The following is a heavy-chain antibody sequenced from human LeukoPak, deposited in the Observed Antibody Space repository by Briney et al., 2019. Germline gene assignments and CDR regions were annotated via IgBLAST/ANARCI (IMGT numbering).Heavy chain of an antibody. J-gene: IGHJ4*02. CDR2: ISAYNGNT. CDR1: GYTFTSYG. CDR3: AREPRYYDSSGYPDY. Sequence: ASVKVSCTASGYTFTSYGISWVRQAPGQGLEWMGWISAYNGNTNYAQKLQGRVTMTTDTSTSTAYMELRSLRSDDTAVYYCAREPRYYDSSGYPDYWGQGTLVTVSS. D-gene: IGHD3-22*01. V-gene: IGHV1-18*01.